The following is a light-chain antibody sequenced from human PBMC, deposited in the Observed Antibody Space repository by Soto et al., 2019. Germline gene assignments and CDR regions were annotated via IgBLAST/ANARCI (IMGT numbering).Light chain of an antibody. V-gene: IGKV1-39*01. CDR2: GVS. CDR3: QQSYDAQFT. J-gene: IGKJ4*01. Sequence: DIQLTQSPSSLSASVGDEVTITCRASQGFSHYLTWYQQKPGRAPTLLIYGVSTLQSGVPSRFSGGGSGTDFTLTISNLQLEDFATYYCQQSYDAQFTFGGGTRVEIK. CDR1: QGFSHY.